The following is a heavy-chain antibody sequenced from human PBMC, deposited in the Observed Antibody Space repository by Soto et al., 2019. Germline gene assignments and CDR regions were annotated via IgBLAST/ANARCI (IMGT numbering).Heavy chain of an antibody. CDR1: GYTFTSYG. V-gene: IGHV1-18*01. D-gene: IGHD1-7*01. CDR3: ARDLDWNYFDYYYYGMDV. Sequence: ASVKVSCKASGYTFTSYGISWVRQAPGQGLEWMGWISAYNGNTNYAQKLQGRVTMTTDTSTSTAYMELRSLRSDDTAVYYCARDLDWNYFDYYYYGMDVWGQGTTVTV. CDR2: ISAYNGNT. J-gene: IGHJ6*02.